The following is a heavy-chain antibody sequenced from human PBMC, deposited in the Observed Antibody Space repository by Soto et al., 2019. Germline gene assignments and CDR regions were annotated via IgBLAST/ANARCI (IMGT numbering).Heavy chain of an antibody. CDR2: ISYDGSNK. V-gene: IGHV3-30-3*01. J-gene: IGHJ6*02. CDR3: ARDRSMVRGVAKEYYYYGMDV. Sequence: QVQLVESGGGVVQPGRSLRLSCAASGFTFSSYAMHWVRQAPGKGLEWVAVISYDGSNKYYADSVKGRFTISRDNSKKTLYLQMNSLRAEDTAVYYCARDRSMVRGVAKEYYYYGMDVWGQGTTVTVSS. D-gene: IGHD3-10*01. CDR1: GFTFSSYA.